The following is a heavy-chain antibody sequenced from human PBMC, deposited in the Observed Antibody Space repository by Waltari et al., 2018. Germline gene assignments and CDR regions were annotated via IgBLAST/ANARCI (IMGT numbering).Heavy chain of an antibody. J-gene: IGHJ6*02. CDR3: ARESSSFSNYISYGMDV. D-gene: IGHD4-4*01. CDR2: IKQDGSEQ. CDR1: GFTFSSYW. V-gene: IGHV3-7*01. Sequence: EVQLVESGGGLVQPGGSLRLCCAASGFTFSSYWMKLVRQHPGKGLEWVANIKQDGSEQNYVDSVKGRFTISRDNANNSLHLQMHSLRAEDTAVYSCARESSSFSNYISYGMDVWGQGTTVTVAS.